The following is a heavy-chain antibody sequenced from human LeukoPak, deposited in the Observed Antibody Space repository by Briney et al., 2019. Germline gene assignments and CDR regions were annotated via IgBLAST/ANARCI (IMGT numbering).Heavy chain of an antibody. J-gene: IGHJ3*02. CDR1: GFTFSSYG. Sequence: GGSLRLSCAASGFTFSSYGMHWVRQAPGKGLEWVAVIWYDGSNKYYADSVKGRFTISRDNSKNTLYLQMNSLRAEDTAVYYCARDRSLLSVATNNDAFDIWGQGTMVTVSS. D-gene: IGHD5-12*01. CDR3: ARDRSLLSVATNNDAFDI. V-gene: IGHV3-33*01. CDR2: IWYDGSNK.